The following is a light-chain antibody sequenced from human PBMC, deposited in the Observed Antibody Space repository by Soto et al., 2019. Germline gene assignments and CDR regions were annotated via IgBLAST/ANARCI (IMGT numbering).Light chain of an antibody. V-gene: IGLV2-23*02. J-gene: IGLJ1*01. Sequence: QSALTQPASVSGSPRQSITISCTGTNSDVGSYNLVSWFQQHPGKAPKLVIYEVTKRPSGVSDRFSGSKSGNTASLTISGLQAEDEADYYCFSYAGDSVYVFGTGTKATVL. CDR1: NSDVGSYNL. CDR3: FSYAGDSVYV. CDR2: EVT.